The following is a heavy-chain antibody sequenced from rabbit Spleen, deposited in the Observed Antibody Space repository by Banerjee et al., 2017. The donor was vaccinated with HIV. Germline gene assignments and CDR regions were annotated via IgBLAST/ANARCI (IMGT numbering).Heavy chain of an antibody. V-gene: IGHV1S45*01. CDR3: ARDSGTSFSSYGMDL. D-gene: IGHD8-1*01. Sequence: QEQLVESGGGLVQPEGSLTLTCTASGFSFDSGYVMCWVRQAPGKGLEWIACVNSYTGRPVYASWTKGPFTISKTASTTVTLRMTRLTAADTATYFCARDSGTSFSSYGMDLWGPGTLVTVS. CDR1: GFSFDSGYV. CDR2: VNSYTGRP. J-gene: IGHJ6*01.